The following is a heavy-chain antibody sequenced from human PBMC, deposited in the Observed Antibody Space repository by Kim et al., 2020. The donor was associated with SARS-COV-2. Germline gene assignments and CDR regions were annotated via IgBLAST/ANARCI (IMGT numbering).Heavy chain of an antibody. J-gene: IGHJ3*02. V-gene: IGHV5-10-1*01. Sequence: SPSFQDHVTISADKSISTAYLQWSSLKASDTAMYYCARPIAVAGWHAFDIWGQGTMVTVSS. CDR3: ARPIAVAGWHAFDI. D-gene: IGHD6-19*01.